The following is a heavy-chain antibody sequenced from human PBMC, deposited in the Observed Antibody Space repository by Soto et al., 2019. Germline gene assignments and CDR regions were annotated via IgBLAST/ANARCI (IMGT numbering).Heavy chain of an antibody. CDR3: ARLVGNSIHYFDWLY. J-gene: IGHJ4*02. Sequence: PGESLKISCKGSGYSFSNYWIAWVRQMPGKGLEWMGIIYPGDSDTRYSPSFQGQVTISADKSLSTAHLQWSSLKASDTAMYYCARLVGNSIHYFDWLYWGQGTLVTVSS. CDR2: IYPGDSDT. D-gene: IGHD3-9*01. V-gene: IGHV5-51*01. CDR1: GYSFSNYW.